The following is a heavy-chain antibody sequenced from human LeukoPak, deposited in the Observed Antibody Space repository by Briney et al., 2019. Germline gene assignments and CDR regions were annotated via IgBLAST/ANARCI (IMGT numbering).Heavy chain of an antibody. V-gene: IGHV5-51*01. Sequence: GESLKISCKGSGYSFTSYWIGWVRQLPGKGLEWMGIIYPGDSDTRYSPSFQGQVTISADKSISTAYLQWSSLKASDTAMYYCARLPRWDDSSGSIDYWGQGTLVTVSS. CDR3: ARLPRWDDSSGSIDY. J-gene: IGHJ4*02. CDR1: GYSFTSYW. CDR2: IYPGDSDT. D-gene: IGHD3-22*01.